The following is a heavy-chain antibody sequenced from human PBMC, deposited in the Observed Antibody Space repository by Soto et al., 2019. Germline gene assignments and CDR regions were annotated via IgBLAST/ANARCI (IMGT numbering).Heavy chain of an antibody. CDR1: GGSISSSSYY. V-gene: IGHV4-39*01. CDR3: ARWSQGGYDYPPGGFDY. J-gene: IGHJ4*02. Sequence: PSETLSLTCTVSGGSISSSSYYWGWIRQPPGKGLEWIGSIYYSGSTYYNPSLKSRVTISVDTSKNQFSLKLSSVTAADTAVYYCARWSQGGYDYPPGGFDYWGQGTLVPVSS. D-gene: IGHD5-12*01. CDR2: IYYSGST.